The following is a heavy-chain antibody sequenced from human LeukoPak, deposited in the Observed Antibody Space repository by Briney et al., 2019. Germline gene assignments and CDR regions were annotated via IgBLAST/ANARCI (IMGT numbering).Heavy chain of an antibody. D-gene: IGHD4-17*01. CDR3: ARDPTGGDYEFDY. Sequence: GRSLRLSCAASGFTFNNYAMHWVRQAPGKGLEWVAVISYDGINKYYADSVKGRFTISRDNSKNTLYLQMNSLRAEDTAVYYCARDPTGGDYEFDYWGQGTLVTVSS. CDR2: ISYDGINK. CDR1: GFTFNNYA. V-gene: IGHV3-30-3*01. J-gene: IGHJ4*02.